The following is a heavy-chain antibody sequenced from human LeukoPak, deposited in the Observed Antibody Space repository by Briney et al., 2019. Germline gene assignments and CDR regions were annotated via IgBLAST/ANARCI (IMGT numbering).Heavy chain of an antibody. D-gene: IGHD3-10*01. Sequence: PGGSLRLSCAASGFTFSIYAMHWVRQAPGKGLGCVAVIWYDGSNKYYADSVKGRFTIFRDNSNSTLYLQMNSLRADDTAVYYREKDMDVYGSGSYYKGFDYWGQGTLVTVSS. J-gene: IGHJ4*02. CDR1: GFTFSIYA. V-gene: IGHV3-33*06. CDR2: IWYDGSNK. CDR3: EKDMDVYGSGSYYKGFDY.